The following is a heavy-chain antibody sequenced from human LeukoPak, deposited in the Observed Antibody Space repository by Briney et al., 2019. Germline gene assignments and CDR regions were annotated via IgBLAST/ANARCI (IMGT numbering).Heavy chain of an antibody. D-gene: IGHD6-13*01. CDR2: IRYDGSNK. J-gene: IGHJ4*02. CDR3: AKFLGQQLASWGVLDY. CDR1: GFSFSSFG. V-gene: IGHV3-30*02. Sequence: PGGSLRLSCAASGFSFSSFGMHWVRQAPGKGLEWVAFIRYDGSNKYYADSVKGRFTISRDNSKNTLYLQMNSLRAEDTAVYYCAKFLGQQLASWGVLDYWGQGTLVTVSS.